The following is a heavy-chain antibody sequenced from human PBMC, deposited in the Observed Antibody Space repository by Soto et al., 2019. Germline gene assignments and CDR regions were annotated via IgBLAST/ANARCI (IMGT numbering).Heavy chain of an antibody. D-gene: IGHD6-13*01. Sequence: ASETLSLTCTVSGGSISSSSYYWGWIRQPPGKGLEWIGSIYYSGSTYYNPSLKSRVTISVDTSKNQFSLKLSSVTAADTAVYYCARYSSSWSPIDYWGQGTLVTVSS. J-gene: IGHJ4*02. CDR3: ARYSSSWSPIDY. CDR1: GGSISSSSYY. V-gene: IGHV4-39*01. CDR2: IYYSGST.